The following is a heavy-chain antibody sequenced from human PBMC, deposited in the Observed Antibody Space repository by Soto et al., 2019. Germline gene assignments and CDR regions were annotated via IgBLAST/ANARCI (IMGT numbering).Heavy chain of an antibody. D-gene: IGHD3-3*01. CDR3: ARARITIFGVVTDNWFDP. Sequence: GASVKVSCKASGYTFTSYGISWVRQAPGQGLEWMGWISAYNGNTNYAQKLQGRVTMTTDTSTSTAYMELRSLRSDDTAVYYCARARITIFGVVTDNWFDPWGQGALVTVSS. CDR1: GYTFTSYG. J-gene: IGHJ5*02. V-gene: IGHV1-18*01. CDR2: ISAYNGNT.